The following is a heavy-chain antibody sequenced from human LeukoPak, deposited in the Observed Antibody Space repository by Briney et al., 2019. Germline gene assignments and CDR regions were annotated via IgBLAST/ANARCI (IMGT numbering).Heavy chain of an antibody. D-gene: IGHD3-9*01. CDR1: GYTFTNYA. CDR2: INAGNGHT. V-gene: IGHV1-3*01. Sequence: ASVKVSCKASGYTFTNYAMQWVRQAPGQRLEWMGWINAGNGHTRYSQRFQGRVTITRDTSASTAYMELSSLRSEDTAVYYCATIRHWGQGTLVTVSS. CDR3: ATIRH. J-gene: IGHJ4*02.